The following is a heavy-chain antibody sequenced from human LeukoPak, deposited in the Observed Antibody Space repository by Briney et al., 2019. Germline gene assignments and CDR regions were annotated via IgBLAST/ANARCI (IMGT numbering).Heavy chain of an antibody. D-gene: IGHD4-17*01. CDR2: ISAYNGNT. CDR1: GYTFTSYG. Sequence: ASVKVSCKASGYTFTSYGISWVRQAPGQGLEWMGWISAYNGNTNYAQKLQGRVTMTTDTSTSTAYMELRSLRSDDTAVYYGASSKYGDYVLLLDYGGRGPLVTVS. CDR3: ASSKYGDYVLLLDY. V-gene: IGHV1-18*01. J-gene: IGHJ4*02.